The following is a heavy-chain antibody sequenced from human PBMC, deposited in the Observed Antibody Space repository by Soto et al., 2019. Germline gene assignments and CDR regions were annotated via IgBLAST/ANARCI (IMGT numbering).Heavy chain of an antibody. CDR1: GGNIRSYG. J-gene: IGHJ5*02. Sequence: ASETQSLTSTVSGGNIRSYGWSWIRQPPGKGLEWIGYIYYSGSTNYNPSLKSRVTISVDTSKNQFSLKLSSVTAADTAVYYCARNGDCTRPGCIVGWFDPGAREPWSPSPQ. D-gene: IGHD2-8*01. V-gene: IGHV4-59*08. CDR2: IYYSGST. CDR3: ARNGDCTRPGCIVGWFDP.